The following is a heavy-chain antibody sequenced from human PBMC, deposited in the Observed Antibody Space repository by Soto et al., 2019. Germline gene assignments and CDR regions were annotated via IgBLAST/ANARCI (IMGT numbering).Heavy chain of an antibody. CDR1: GGSISSYY. D-gene: IGHD1-1*01. Sequence: SSETLSLTCTVSGGSISSYYWSWIRQPPGKGLEWIGYIYYSGSTNYNPSLKSRVTISVDTSKNQFSLKLSSVTAADTAVYYCARAGGWKRYGMDVWGQGTTVTAP. CDR2: IYYSGST. J-gene: IGHJ6*02. CDR3: ARAGGWKRYGMDV. V-gene: IGHV4-59*01.